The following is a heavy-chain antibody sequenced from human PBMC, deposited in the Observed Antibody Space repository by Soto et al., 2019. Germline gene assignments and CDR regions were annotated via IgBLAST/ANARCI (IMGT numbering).Heavy chain of an antibody. D-gene: IGHD3-3*01. V-gene: IGHV1-46*01. J-gene: IGHJ6*02. CDR2: INPSGGST. Sequence: QVQLVQSGAEVKKPGASVKVSCKASGYTFTSYYMHWVRQAPGQGLEWMGIINPSGGSTSYAQKCQGRVTMTRDTSTSTVYMELSSLRSEDTAVYYCARARFLEWLLLTPDYYYYGMDVWGQGTTVTVSS. CDR1: GYTFTSYY. CDR3: ARARFLEWLLLTPDYYYYGMDV.